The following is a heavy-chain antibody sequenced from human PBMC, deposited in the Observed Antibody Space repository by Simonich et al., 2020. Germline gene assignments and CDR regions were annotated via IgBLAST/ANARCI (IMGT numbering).Heavy chain of an antibody. CDR3: ARHDRWLQFYFDY. CDR1: GGSISSYY. J-gene: IGHJ4*02. D-gene: IGHD5-12*01. V-gene: IGHV4-59*08. CDR2: IYYSGST. Sequence: QVQLQESGPGLVKPSETLSLTCPVSGGSISSYYWSWIRQPPVKGLEWIGYIYYSGSTNYNPSLKSRVTISVDTSKNQFSLKLSSVTAADTAVYYCARHDRWLQFYFDYWGQGTLVTVSS.